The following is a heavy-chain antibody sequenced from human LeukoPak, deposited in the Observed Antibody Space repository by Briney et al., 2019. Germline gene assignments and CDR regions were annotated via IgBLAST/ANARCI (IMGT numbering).Heavy chain of an antibody. CDR2: VNNDGSST. Sequence: PGGSLRLSCAASGFTFSTYWMNWVRQAPGKGLVWVSRVNNDGSSTSYADSVKGRFTISRDNAKNSLYLQMNSLRAEDMALYYCAKAQKSYYDSSGYSPAGAFDIWGQGTMVTVSS. D-gene: IGHD3-22*01. CDR1: GFTFSTYW. CDR3: AKAQKSYYDSSGYSPAGAFDI. J-gene: IGHJ3*02. V-gene: IGHV3-74*01.